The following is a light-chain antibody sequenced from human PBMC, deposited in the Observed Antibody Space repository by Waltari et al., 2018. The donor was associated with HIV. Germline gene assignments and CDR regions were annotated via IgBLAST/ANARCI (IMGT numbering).Light chain of an antibody. CDR1: QSISSY. CDR3: QQSYSTPPS. Sequence: DIKMTQSPSSLPASVGDRVTITCRASQSISSYLNWYQQKPGKAPKLLIYAASSLQSGVPSRFSGSGSGTDFTLTISSLQPEDFATYYCQQSYSTPPSFGQGTKLEIK. CDR2: AAS. V-gene: IGKV1-39*01. J-gene: IGKJ2*03.